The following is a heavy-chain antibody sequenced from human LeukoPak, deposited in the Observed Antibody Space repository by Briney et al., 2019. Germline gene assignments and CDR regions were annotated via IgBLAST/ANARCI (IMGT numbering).Heavy chain of an antibody. Sequence: GASVKVSCKASGYTFTSYDINWVRQATGQGLEWMGWMNPNSGGTNYAQKFQGRVTMTRDTSISTAYMELSRLRSDDTAVYYCARGRGSGCLDYWGQGTLVTVSS. CDR1: GYTFTSYD. D-gene: IGHD6-19*01. V-gene: IGHV1-2*02. CDR3: ARGRGSGCLDY. CDR2: MNPNSGGT. J-gene: IGHJ4*02.